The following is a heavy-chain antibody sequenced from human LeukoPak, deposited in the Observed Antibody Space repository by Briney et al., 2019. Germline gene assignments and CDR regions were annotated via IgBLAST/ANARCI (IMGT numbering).Heavy chain of an antibody. CDR2: ISYDGNNK. Sequence: GGSLRLSCVASRFNFRNYGMHWVRQAPGKGLEWVAVISYDGNNKYYADSVKGRFTVSRDKSTLYLQLNSLRPEDTAVYYCAKDRGGPGAYYFDYWGQGTLVTVSS. CDR1: RFNFRNYG. CDR3: AKDRGGPGAYYFDY. J-gene: IGHJ4*02. V-gene: IGHV3-30*18. D-gene: IGHD2-15*01.